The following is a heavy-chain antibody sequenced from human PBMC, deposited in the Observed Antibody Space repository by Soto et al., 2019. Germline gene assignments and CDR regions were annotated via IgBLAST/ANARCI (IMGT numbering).Heavy chain of an antibody. D-gene: IGHD6-19*01. J-gene: IGHJ3*02. CDR1: GYTFTSYW. Sequence: GESLKISCKGSGYTFTSYWIFWVRQMPVKGLEFMGIIYPFYSDTRYSPSFQGHVTISSYNSISTSYLQLSSLKASDTAMYYCAIPSAGKTDAFDIWGQGTMVTVSS. CDR3: AIPSAGKTDAFDI. V-gene: IGHV5-51*01. CDR2: IYPFYSDT.